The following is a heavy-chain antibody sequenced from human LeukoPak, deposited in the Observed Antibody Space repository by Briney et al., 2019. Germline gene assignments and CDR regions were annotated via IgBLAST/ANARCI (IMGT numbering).Heavy chain of an antibody. CDR2: ISYDGSNK. V-gene: IGHV3-30*18. Sequence: GGSLRLSCAASGFTFSTYGMYWVRQAPGKGLERVAMISYDGSNKYYADSVKGRFTISRDNSKDTLFLQMNSLRTEDTALYCCAKGSGINHYHWIDPWGQGTLVTVSS. J-gene: IGHJ5*02. CDR3: AKGSGINHYHWIDP. D-gene: IGHD1-14*01. CDR1: GFTFSTYG.